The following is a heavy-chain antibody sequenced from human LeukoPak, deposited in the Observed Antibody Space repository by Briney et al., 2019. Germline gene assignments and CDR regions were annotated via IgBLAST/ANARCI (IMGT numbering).Heavy chain of an antibody. Sequence: ASVKVSYKTSGYTFTNYGVTRVRQAPGQGLEWMGWISGYNGNTNYAQKFQGRVTITTDTSTSTAYMELRSLRSDDTAVYYCARTCASSNCYSPYWGQGTLVTVSS. CDR2: ISGYNGNT. V-gene: IGHV1-18*01. D-gene: IGHD2/OR15-2a*01. CDR1: GYTFTNYG. CDR3: ARTCASSNCYSPY. J-gene: IGHJ4*02.